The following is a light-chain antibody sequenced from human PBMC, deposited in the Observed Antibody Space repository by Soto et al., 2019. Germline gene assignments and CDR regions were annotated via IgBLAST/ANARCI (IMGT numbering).Light chain of an antibody. CDR3: SSYTPTRSYV. CDR1: RSDIGGYNY. J-gene: IGLJ1*01. V-gene: IGLV2-14*01. Sequence: QSAPTQPASVSGSPGKSITISCTGTRSDIGGYNYVSWYQQHPGKAPKLMIYEVSHRPSGVSNRFSGSKSGSTASLTISGLQAEDEADYYCSSYTPTRSYVFGTGTKVTVL. CDR2: EVS.